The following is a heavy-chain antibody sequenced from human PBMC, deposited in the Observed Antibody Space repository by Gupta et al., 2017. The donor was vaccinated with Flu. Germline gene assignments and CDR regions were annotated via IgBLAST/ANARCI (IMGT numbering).Heavy chain of an antibody. J-gene: IGHJ6*02. CDR2: IWYDGSNK. Sequence: QVQLVESGGGVVQPGRSLSLSCAQSGFTFRSYCMHWVRQAPGKGLEWVAVIWYDGSNKYYADSVKGRFTIARDNSKNTLYLQMNSLRAEDTAVYYCARDQLYCNTTSCYHYYYGMDVWGQGPTVTVSS. CDR3: ARDQLYCNTTSCYHYYYGMDV. CDR1: GFTFRSYC. V-gene: IGHV3-33*01. D-gene: IGHD2-2*01.